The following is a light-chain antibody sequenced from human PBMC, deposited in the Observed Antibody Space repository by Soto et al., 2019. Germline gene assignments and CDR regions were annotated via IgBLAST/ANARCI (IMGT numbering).Light chain of an antibody. Sequence: DIQMTQSPSSLSAFVGDSVTVTCRASQTIGTSLHWYQQKAGKAPKVLISAATKLQSGVPSRFSGSGSGTDVTLTISNLQPEDSATYYCQQGYNTFWTFGRGTKVELK. CDR3: QQGYNTFWT. J-gene: IGKJ1*01. CDR1: QTIGTS. CDR2: AAT. V-gene: IGKV1-39*01.